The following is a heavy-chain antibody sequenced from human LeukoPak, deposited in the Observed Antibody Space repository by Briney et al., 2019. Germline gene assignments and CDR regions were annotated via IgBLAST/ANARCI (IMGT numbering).Heavy chain of an antibody. D-gene: IGHD5-12*01. CDR2: ISSSSSYI. CDR1: GFTVSRKY. CDR3: ARDRSEDSGYRSYFDY. V-gene: IGHV3-21*01. J-gene: IGHJ4*02. Sequence: GGSLRLSCAASGFTVSRKYMSWVRQAPGKGLEWVSSISSSSSYIYYADSVKGRFTISRDNAKNSLYLQMNSLRAEDTAVYYCARDRSEDSGYRSYFDYWGQGTLVTVSS.